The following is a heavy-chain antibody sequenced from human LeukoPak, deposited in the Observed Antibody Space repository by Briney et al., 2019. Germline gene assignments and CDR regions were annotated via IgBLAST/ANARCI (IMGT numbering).Heavy chain of an antibody. CDR2: IYYSGET. Sequence: SETLSLTCTASGDSVSSSNYYWGWIRQPPGKELEWIGTIYYSGETHYNPSLHSRVVISVDTSNNHFSLKLTSVTAPDTAVYYCARTVGTHRFDYWGQGTLVTVSS. CDR1: GDSVSSSNYY. V-gene: IGHV4-39*02. J-gene: IGHJ4*02. CDR3: ARTVGTHRFDY. D-gene: IGHD4-23*01.